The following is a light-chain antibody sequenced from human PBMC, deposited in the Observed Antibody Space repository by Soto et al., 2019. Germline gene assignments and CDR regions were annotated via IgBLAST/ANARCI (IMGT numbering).Light chain of an antibody. CDR1: SSDVGAYNS. CDR3: NSYAGTKNVV. V-gene: IGLV2-8*01. Sequence: QSVLTQPPSASGSPGQSVAISCTGTSSDVGAYNSVSWYQQHPGKAPKLIIYDVNKRPSGVPDRFSGSKSGNTASLTVSGLQAEDEADYYCNSYAGTKNVVFGGGTKLTVL. CDR2: DVN. J-gene: IGLJ2*01.